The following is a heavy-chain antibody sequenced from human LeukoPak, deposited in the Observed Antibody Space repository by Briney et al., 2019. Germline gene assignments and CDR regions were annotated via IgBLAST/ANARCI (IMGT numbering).Heavy chain of an antibody. D-gene: IGHD5-18*01. Sequence: SVKVSCKASGGTFSSYAISWVRQAPGQGLEWMGGIIPIFGTANYAQKFQGRVTITADESTSTAYMELSSLRSEDTAVYYCARVIEPYTAMVGFVEGWGQGTLVTVSS. CDR2: IIPIFGTA. V-gene: IGHV1-69*13. J-gene: IGHJ4*02. CDR1: GGTFSSYA. CDR3: ARVIEPYTAMVGFVEG.